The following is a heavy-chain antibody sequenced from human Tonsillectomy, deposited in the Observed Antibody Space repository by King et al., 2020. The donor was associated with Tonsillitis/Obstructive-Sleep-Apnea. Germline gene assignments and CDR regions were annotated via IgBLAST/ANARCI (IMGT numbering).Heavy chain of an antibody. V-gene: IGHV3-11*05. D-gene: IGHD4-23*01. CDR1: GVTFSDYY. CDR3: ALFAYGGNSGWFDP. J-gene: IGHJ5*02. CDR2: ISSSSRYT. Sequence: QLVQSGGGLVKPGGSLRLSCAASGVTFSDYYMSWIRQAPGKGLEWVSYISSSSRYTNYADSVKGRFTISRDNAKNSLYLQMNSLIAEDTAVYYCALFAYGGNSGWFDPWGQGTLVTVSS.